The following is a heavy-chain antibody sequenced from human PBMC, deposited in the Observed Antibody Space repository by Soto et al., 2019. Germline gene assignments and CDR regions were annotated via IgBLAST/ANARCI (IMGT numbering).Heavy chain of an antibody. CDR1: GGTFSSYA. CDR2: IIPIFGTA. D-gene: IGHD3-3*01. V-gene: IGHV1-69*05. J-gene: IGHJ5*02. Sequence: SVKVSCKASGGTFSSYAISWVRQAPGQRLEWMGGIIPIFGTANYAQKFQGRVTITTDESTSTAYMELSSLRSEDTAVYYCARSEGYYDFWSGYLNWFDPWGQGTLVTVSS. CDR3: ARSEGYYDFWSGYLNWFDP.